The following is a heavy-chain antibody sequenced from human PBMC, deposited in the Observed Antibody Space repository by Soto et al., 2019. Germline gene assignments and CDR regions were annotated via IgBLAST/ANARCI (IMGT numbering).Heavy chain of an antibody. V-gene: IGHV3-21*01. CDR3: VAMGGFDY. CDR1: GFSFSSYT. CDR2: ISSSSSSI. J-gene: IGHJ4*02. Sequence: EVQLVESGGGLVKPGGSLRLSCAASGFSFSSYTMNWIRQAPGKGLEWVLSISSSSSSIYYADSVKGRFTISRDNAKNSLYLQVNSLRAEDTAVYYCVAMGGFDYWGQGTLVTVSS. D-gene: IGHD3-16*01.